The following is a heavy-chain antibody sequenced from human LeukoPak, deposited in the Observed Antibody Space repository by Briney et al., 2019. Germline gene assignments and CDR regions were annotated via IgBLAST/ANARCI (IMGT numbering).Heavy chain of an antibody. CDR1: GFTFTSYW. J-gene: IGHJ1*01. Sequence: GGSLRLSCAASGFTFTSYWMHWVRQAPGKGLEWVANVQHIGGETYYVDSVKGRFTISRDNAKNSVYLQMNSLGADDTAVYYCATYSILNAREFRYWGQGTLVTVTS. CDR3: ATYSILNAREFRY. CDR2: VQHIGGET. V-gene: IGHV3-7*01. D-gene: IGHD4-11*01.